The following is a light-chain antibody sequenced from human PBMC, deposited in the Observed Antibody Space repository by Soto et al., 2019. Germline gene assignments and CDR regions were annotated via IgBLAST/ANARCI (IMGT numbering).Light chain of an antibody. CDR1: ESVSRN. CDR2: DAS. J-gene: IGKJ5*01. V-gene: IGKV3-15*01. CDR3: QQYNSWPPIT. Sequence: ELALIQSPATLSLYPGERATLSGTASESVSRNLAWYQQKPGQAPRLIIYDASTRATGIPDRFSGGGSGTEFTLTISSLQSEDFVVYYCQQYNSWPPITVGQGTRLEIK.